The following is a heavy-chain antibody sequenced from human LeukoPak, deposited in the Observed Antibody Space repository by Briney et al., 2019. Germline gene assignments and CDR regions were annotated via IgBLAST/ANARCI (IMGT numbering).Heavy chain of an antibody. CDR3: ARELGGSYNDY. D-gene: IGHD1-26*01. Sequence: PSETLSLTCTVSGHSIINSFYWGWIRQPPGKGLEWIGSIYHTGSTYYNPSLKSRLTISVDTFKNQFSLKLKSVTAADTAVYYCARELGGSYNDYWGQGTLVTVSS. V-gene: IGHV4-38-2*02. CDR1: GHSIINSFY. J-gene: IGHJ4*02. CDR2: IYHTGST.